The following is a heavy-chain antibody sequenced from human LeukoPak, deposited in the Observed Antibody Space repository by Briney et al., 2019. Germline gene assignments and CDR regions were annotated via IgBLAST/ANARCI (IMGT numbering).Heavy chain of an antibody. CDR2: IIPIFGTA. CDR3: ALGGWSHAFDI. J-gene: IGHJ3*02. V-gene: IGHV1-69*05. CDR1: GGTFSSYA. Sequence: GASVKVSCKASGGTFSSYAISWVRQAPGQGLEWMGGIIPIFGTANYAQKLQGRVTMTTDTSTSTAYMELRSLRSDDTAVYYCALGGWSHAFDIWGQGTMVTVSS. D-gene: IGHD6-19*01.